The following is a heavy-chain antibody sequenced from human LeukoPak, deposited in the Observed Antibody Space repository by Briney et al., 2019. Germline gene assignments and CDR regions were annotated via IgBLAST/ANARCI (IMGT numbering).Heavy chain of an antibody. J-gene: IGHJ4*02. V-gene: IGHV4-31*03. Sequence: KASETLSLTCTVSGGSISSGGYYWSWIRQHPGKGLEWIGYIYYSGSTYYNPSLKSRVTISVDTSKNQFSLKLSSVTAADTAVYYCARGQTPPYGGVDYWGQGTLVTVSS. CDR3: ARGQTPPYGGVDY. CDR2: IYYSGST. D-gene: IGHD3-10*01. CDR1: GGSISSGGYY.